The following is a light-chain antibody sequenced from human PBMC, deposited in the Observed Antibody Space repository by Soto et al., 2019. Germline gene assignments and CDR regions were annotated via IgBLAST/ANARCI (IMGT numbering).Light chain of an antibody. CDR3: AAWEDSLNGPV. J-gene: IGLJ2*01. CDR1: SSNIGNNA. CDR2: YDD. V-gene: IGLV1-36*01. Sequence: QSVLTQPPSVSEAPRQRVTISCSGSSSNIGNNAVNWYQQLPGKAPKLLIYYDDLLPSGVSDRFSGSKSGTSASLAISGLQSEVEADYYCAAWEDSLNGPVFGGGTKLTAL.